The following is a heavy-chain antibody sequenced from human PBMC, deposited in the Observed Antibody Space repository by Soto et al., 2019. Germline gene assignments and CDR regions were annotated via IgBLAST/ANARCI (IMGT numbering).Heavy chain of an antibody. CDR3: ARDGGSGSSIFLNVDWFDP. J-gene: IGHJ5*02. V-gene: IGHV3-11*01. CDR1: GFTFSDYY. CDR2: ISSSGSTI. D-gene: IGHD3-10*01. Sequence: GGSLRLSCAASGFTFSDYYMSWIRQAPGKGLEWVSYISSSGSTIYYADSVKGRFTISRDNAKNSLYLQMNSLRAEDTAVYYCARDGGSGSSIFLNVDWFDPWGQGTLVTVSS.